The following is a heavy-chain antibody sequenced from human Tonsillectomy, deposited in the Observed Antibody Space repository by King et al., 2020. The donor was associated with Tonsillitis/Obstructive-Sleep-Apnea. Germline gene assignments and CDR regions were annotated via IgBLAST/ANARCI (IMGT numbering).Heavy chain of an antibody. CDR1: GGSISSYY. CDR2: IYYSGST. CDR3: ARYNFWSGYYIDY. D-gene: IGHD3-3*01. Sequence: QLQLQESGPGLVKPSETLSLTCTVSGGSISSYYWSWIRQPPGKGLEWIGYIYYSGSTNYNPSLKSRVTISVDTSKNQFSLKLSSVTAADTAVYYCARYNFWSGYYIDYWGQGTLVTVSS. J-gene: IGHJ4*02. V-gene: IGHV4-59*01.